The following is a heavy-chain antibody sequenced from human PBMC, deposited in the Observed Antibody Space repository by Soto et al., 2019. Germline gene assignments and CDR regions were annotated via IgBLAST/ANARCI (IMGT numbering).Heavy chain of an antibody. Sequence: SVKVSCKASGGTFSSYAISWVRQAPGQGLEWMGGIIPIFGTANYAQKFQGRVTITADESTSTAYMELSSLRSEDTAVYYCARNAYYYDSSGYYDYWGQGTLVTVSS. CDR3: ARNAYYYDSSGYYDY. J-gene: IGHJ4*02. CDR1: GGTFSSYA. CDR2: IIPIFGTA. V-gene: IGHV1-69*13. D-gene: IGHD3-22*01.